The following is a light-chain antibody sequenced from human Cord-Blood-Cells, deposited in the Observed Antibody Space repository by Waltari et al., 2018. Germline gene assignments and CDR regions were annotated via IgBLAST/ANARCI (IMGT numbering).Light chain of an antibody. CDR3: QQYNSYPMYT. CDR1: QSISSW. Sequence: DIQMTQSPSTLSASVGDRVTITSRASQSISSWLAWYQQKPGKAPKLLNYKASSLESGVPSRFSGSGSGTEFTLTISSLQPDDFATYYCQQYNSYPMYTFGQGTKLEIK. J-gene: IGKJ2*01. CDR2: KAS. V-gene: IGKV1-5*03.